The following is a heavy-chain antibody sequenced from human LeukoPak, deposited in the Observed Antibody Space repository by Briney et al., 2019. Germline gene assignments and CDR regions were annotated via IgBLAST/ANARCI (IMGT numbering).Heavy chain of an antibody. V-gene: IGHV4-31*03. J-gene: IGHJ4*02. D-gene: IGHD4-11*01. CDR3: ARAVDYRNYFDY. CDR1: GDSMTRGGYY. CDR2: IYHSGTT. Sequence: SETLSLTCTVSGDSMTRGGYYWSWVRQHPGKGLEWVGFIYHSGTTFYNPSLESRATISVDTSQSQFSLKLTSVTAADTAVYYCARAVDYRNYFDYWGQGALVNVSS.